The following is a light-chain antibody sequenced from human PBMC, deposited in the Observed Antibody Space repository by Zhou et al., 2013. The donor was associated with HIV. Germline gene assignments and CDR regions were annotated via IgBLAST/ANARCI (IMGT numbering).Light chain of an antibody. CDR2: AAS. V-gene: IGKV1-39*01. Sequence: DIQMTQSPSSLSASVGDKVTIACRASQTISTYLNWYQQKSGTAPRLLIFAASSLQSGVPSRFSGSGSGTDFTLTISNLQPEDIATYYCQQYKIYPLTFGGGTKVEIK. CDR1: QTISTY. J-gene: IGKJ4*01. CDR3: QQYKIYPLT.